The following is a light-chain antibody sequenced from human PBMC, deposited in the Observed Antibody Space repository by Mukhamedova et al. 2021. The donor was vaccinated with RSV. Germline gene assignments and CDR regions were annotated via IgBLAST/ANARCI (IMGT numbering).Light chain of an antibody. V-gene: IGKV1-5*03. J-gene: IGKJ1*01. CDR2: KAS. Sequence: WYQRRVHGKAPKLLIYKASSLESGVPSRFSGRGFGRQFTLTISSLQPDDFATYYCQQYNTYWTFGQGTKVEI. CDR3: QQYNTYWT.